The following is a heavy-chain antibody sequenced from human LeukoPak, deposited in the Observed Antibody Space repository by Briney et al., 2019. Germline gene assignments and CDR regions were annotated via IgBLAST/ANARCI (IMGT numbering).Heavy chain of an antibody. J-gene: IGHJ3*02. V-gene: IGHV3-48*03. CDR3: AKAVDLATISVDI. D-gene: IGHD5-24*01. CDR1: GFTFSSYE. CDR2: ISSSGSTI. Sequence: GGSLRLSCAASGFTFSSYEMHWVRQAPGKGLEWVSYISSSGSTIYYADSVKGRFTISRDNSKNTLYLVMNSLRVDDTAVYYCAKAVDLATISVDIWGQGTMVTVSS.